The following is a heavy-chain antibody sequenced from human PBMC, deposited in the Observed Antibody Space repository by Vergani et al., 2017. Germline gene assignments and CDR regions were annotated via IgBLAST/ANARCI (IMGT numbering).Heavy chain of an antibody. V-gene: IGHV1-8*01. CDR3: ARDGIAAATPNTDY. Sequence: QVQLVQSGAEVKKPGASVKVSCKASGYTFTSYGINWVRQATGQGLEWMGWMNPKSGNTGYAQKFQGRVTMTTDTSTSTAYMELRSLRSDDTAVYYCARDGIAAATPNTDYWGQGTLVTVSS. J-gene: IGHJ4*02. CDR1: GYTFTSYG. CDR2: MNPKSGNT. D-gene: IGHD6-13*01.